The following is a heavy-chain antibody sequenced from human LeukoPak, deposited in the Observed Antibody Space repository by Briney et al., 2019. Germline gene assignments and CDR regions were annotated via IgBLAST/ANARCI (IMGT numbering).Heavy chain of an antibody. J-gene: IGHJ6*03. Sequence: PSETLSLTCAVYGGSFSGYYWSWIRQPPGKGLEWIGEINHSGSTNYNPSLKSRVTISVDTSKNQFSLKLSSVTAADTAVYYCARRRITMVRGVIITPYYYYMDVWGKGTTVTISS. D-gene: IGHD3-10*01. V-gene: IGHV4-34*01. CDR3: ARRRITMVRGVIITPYYYYMDV. CDR1: GGSFSGYY. CDR2: INHSGST.